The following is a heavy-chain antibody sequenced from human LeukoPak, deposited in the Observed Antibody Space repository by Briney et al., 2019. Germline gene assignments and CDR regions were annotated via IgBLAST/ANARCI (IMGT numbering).Heavy chain of an antibody. J-gene: IGHJ4*02. CDR3: ARGRPGSGWSFDY. CDR2: INPSGGTT. CDR1: GYTFITSY. V-gene: IGHV1-46*01. Sequence: ASVKVSCKTSGYTFITSYMHWVRQAPGQGLEWMGIINPSGGTTNYAQKFQGRVTMTRDTSTTTLYMELSSLRSEDTAVYYCARGRPGSGWSFDYWGQGTLVTVSS. D-gene: IGHD6-19*01.